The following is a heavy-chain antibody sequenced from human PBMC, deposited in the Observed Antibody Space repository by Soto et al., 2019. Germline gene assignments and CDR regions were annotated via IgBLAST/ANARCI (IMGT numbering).Heavy chain of an antibody. CDR3: ARDFEPREVGIDGYYYGMDV. Sequence: PSETLSHTCTVSGGSISSYYWSWIRQPPGKGLEWIGYIYYSGSTNYNPSLKSRVTISVDTSENQFSLKLSSVTAADTAVYYCARDFEPREVGIDGYYYGMDVWGQGTTVTVSS. D-gene: IGHD2-21*01. V-gene: IGHV4-59*01. CDR2: IYYSGST. CDR1: GGSISSYY. J-gene: IGHJ6*02.